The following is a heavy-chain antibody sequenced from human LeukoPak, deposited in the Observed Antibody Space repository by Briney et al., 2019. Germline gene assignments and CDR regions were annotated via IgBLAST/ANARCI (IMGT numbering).Heavy chain of an antibody. Sequence: QSGGSLRLSCAASGFTVSSNYMSWVRQAPGKGLEWVSTIYTGGNTYYAASVKGRFTISRDFSKNTVFLHMNSLRAEDTAMYYCARGDDSGYYDYFDYWGQGALVTVPS. J-gene: IGHJ4*02. D-gene: IGHD3-22*01. CDR1: GFTVSSNY. CDR3: ARGDDSGYYDYFDY. V-gene: IGHV3-53*01. CDR2: IYTGGNT.